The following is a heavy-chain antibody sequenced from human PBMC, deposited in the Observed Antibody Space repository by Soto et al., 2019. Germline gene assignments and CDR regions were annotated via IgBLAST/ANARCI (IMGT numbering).Heavy chain of an antibody. CDR3: ARPHSSGYYGAFDI. J-gene: IGHJ3*02. CDR1: GFTVSSNY. D-gene: IGHD3-22*01. Sequence: EVQPVESGGGLIQPGGSLRLSCAASGFTVSSNYMSWVRQAPGKGLEWVSVIYSGGSTYYADSVKGRFTISRDNSKNTLYLQMNSLRAEDTAVYYCARPHSSGYYGAFDIWGQGTMVTVSS. V-gene: IGHV3-53*01. CDR2: IYSGGST.